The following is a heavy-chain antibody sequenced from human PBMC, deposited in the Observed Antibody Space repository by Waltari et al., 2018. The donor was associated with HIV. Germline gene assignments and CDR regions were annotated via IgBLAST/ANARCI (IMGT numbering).Heavy chain of an antibody. CDR1: GYTLSELS. CDR3: TAGEPPGGY. J-gene: IGHJ4*02. Sequence: QVQLVQSGAEVKKPGAAVKVSCKVSGYTLSELSMPWVRPAAGKGFEWMGGFDPEEGEAIYAQKFQGRVTMTEDTSTDTAYMEVANLKFEDTAVYYCTAGEPPGGYWGQGTLVTVSS. CDR2: FDPEEGEA. D-gene: IGHD1-1*01. V-gene: IGHV1-24*01.